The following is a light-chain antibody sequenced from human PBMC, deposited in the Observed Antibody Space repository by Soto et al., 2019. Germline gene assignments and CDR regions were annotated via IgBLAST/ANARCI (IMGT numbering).Light chain of an antibody. Sequence: IVSTHSPVTLSASPGEGATVSCRASQSVSSNLAWYQQKPGQAPRLLIYGASTRATGIPARFSGSGSGTEFTLTITSLEPEDFAAYYCQQRSNWPPTFGQGTKVDIK. CDR1: QSVSSN. J-gene: IGKJ1*01. CDR3: QQRSNWPPT. CDR2: GAS. V-gene: IGKV3-15*01.